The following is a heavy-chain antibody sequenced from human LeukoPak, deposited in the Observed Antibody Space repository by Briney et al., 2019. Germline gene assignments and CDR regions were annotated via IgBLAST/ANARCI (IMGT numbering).Heavy chain of an antibody. D-gene: IGHD2-2*01. J-gene: IGHJ4*02. CDR1: GSTFSSYA. CDR3: AKDSPDCSSTSCKSD. Sequence: PGGSLRLSCAASGSTFSSYAMSWVRQAPGKGLEWVSVISGSGGSTYYADSVKGRFTISRDNSKNTLYLQMNSLRAEDTAVYYCAKDSPDCSSTSCKSDWGQGTLVTVSS. V-gene: IGHV3-23*01. CDR2: ISGSGGST.